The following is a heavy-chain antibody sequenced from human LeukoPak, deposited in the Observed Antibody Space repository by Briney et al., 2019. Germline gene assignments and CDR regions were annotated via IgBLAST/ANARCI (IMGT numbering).Heavy chain of an antibody. CDR1: GYTFTSYG. CDR3: AKPFGFLEWLYGGYFDS. Sequence: ASVKVSCKASGYTFTSYGISWVRQAPGQGLEWMGWMNPNSGNTGYAQKFQGRVTMTRNTSISTAYMELSSLRSEDTAVYYCAKPFGFLEWLYGGYFDSWGQGTLVTVSS. D-gene: IGHD3-3*01. V-gene: IGHV1-8*02. CDR2: MNPNSGNT. J-gene: IGHJ4*02.